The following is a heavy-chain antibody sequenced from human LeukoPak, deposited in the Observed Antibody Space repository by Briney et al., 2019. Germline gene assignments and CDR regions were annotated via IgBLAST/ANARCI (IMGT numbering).Heavy chain of an antibody. D-gene: IGHD6-19*01. CDR2: INANSGTR. J-gene: IGHJ5*01. CDR3: AKPISGGLAVTADWFDP. V-gene: IGHV3-23*01. Sequence: GGSLRLSCAASGFIVSTNYVTWLRQPPGKGLEWVSTINANSGTRSYAAPVRGRFTISRDNSKNTVYLQLNTLRAEDTAVYYCAKPISGGLAVTADWFDPWGQGTLVVVSS. CDR1: GFIVSTNY.